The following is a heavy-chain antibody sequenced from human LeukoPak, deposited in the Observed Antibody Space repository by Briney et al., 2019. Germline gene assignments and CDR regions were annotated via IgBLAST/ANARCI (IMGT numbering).Heavy chain of an antibody. Sequence: ASVTLSWTASVHAFNVYFMQWGRQAPRQGLGRMGWINPNTGATNYAQKFQGMVTMTLDTSNSAAYMELTSLTADDRAIYYFASGRGIGSHRWRQGILVTVSS. CDR3: ASGRGIGSHR. D-gene: IGHD1-26*01. CDR1: VHAFNVYF. J-gene: IGHJ4*02. CDR2: INPNTGAT. V-gene: IGHV1-2*02.